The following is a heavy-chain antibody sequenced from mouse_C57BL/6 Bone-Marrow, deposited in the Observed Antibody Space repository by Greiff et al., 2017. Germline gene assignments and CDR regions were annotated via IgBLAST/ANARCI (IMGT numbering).Heavy chain of an antibody. J-gene: IGHJ4*01. V-gene: IGHV1-81*01. D-gene: IGHD2-10*01. CDR2: IYPRSGNT. Sequence: QVQLKESGAELARPGASVKLSCKASGYTFTSYGISWVKQRTGQGLEWIGEIYPRSGNTYYNEKFKGKATLTADKSSSTAYMELRSLTSEDSAVYFCARRAFYGNYAMDYWGQGTSVTVS. CDR3: ARRAFYGNYAMDY. CDR1: GYTFTSYG.